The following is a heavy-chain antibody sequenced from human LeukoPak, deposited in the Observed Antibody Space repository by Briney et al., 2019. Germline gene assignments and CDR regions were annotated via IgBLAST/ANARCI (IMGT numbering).Heavy chain of an antibody. J-gene: IGHJ4*02. D-gene: IGHD2-2*01. CDR2: ISSSSSYI. V-gene: IGHV3-21*01. Sequence: KTGGSLRLSCAASGFTFSSYSMNWVRQAPGKGLEWVSSISSSSSYIYYADSVKGRFTISRDNAKNSLYLQMNSLRAEDTAVYYCARGLGEYQLLLDHWGQGTLVTVSS. CDR3: ARGLGEYQLLLDH. CDR1: GFTFSSYS.